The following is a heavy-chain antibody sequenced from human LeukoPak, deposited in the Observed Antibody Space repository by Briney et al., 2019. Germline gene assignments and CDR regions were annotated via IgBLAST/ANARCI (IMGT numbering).Heavy chain of an antibody. D-gene: IGHD6-19*01. J-gene: IGHJ4*02. CDR3: AKGSGWYLDY. V-gene: IGHV3-30*02. CDR2: IQYDGSNK. CDR1: GFSFSTYG. Sequence: GGSLRLSCAASGFSFSTYGMLWVRQAPGKGLEGVTFIQYDGSNKYYAESVKGRFTFSRDNSANTLYLQLNSLRVEDTAVYYCAKGSGWYLDYWGQGVLVTVSS.